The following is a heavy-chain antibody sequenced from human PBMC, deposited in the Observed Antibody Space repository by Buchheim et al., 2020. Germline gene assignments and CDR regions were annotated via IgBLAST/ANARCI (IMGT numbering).Heavy chain of an antibody. J-gene: IGHJ4*02. CDR3: AKGGRPDSIRAVGPDY. Sequence: EVQLLESGGGLVQPGGSLRLSCAASGFTFSSYAMSWVRQAPGKGLEWVSTISSSGGSTYYADSVRGRFTISRDNSKNTLYLQMNSLRAEDTAVYYCAKGGRPDSIRAVGPDYWGQGTL. CDR1: GFTFSSYA. V-gene: IGHV3-23*01. CDR2: ISSSGGST. D-gene: IGHD2-2*02.